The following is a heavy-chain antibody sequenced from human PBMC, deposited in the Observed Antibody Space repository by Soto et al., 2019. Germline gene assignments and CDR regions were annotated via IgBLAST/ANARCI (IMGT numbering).Heavy chain of an antibody. D-gene: IGHD4-4*01. Sequence: SETLSLTCAVFSGSLGDHYWAWIRQSPEKGLEWIGEIHPSGSTDYNPSLKSRLTLSFDTSKNQFSLKLSSVTAADTAVYYCARGPYSNPAGQDYWGQGTLVTVSS. CDR2: IHPSGST. CDR1: SGSLGDHY. CDR3: ARGPYSNPAGQDY. V-gene: IGHV4-34*01. J-gene: IGHJ4*02.